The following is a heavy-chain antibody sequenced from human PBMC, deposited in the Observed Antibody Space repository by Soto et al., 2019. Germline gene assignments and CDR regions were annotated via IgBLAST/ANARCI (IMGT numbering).Heavy chain of an antibody. CDR2: IIPIFGTA. V-gene: IGHV1-69*12. J-gene: IGHJ6*02. CDR3: ARQGGVSYVDKSYYYYGMDV. D-gene: IGHD4-17*01. CDR1: GGTFSSYA. Sequence: QVQLVQSGAEVKKPGSSVKVSCKASGGTFSSYAISWVRQAPGQGLEWMGGIIPIFGTANYAQKFQGRVTITADESTSTAYMELSSLRSEDTAVYYCARQGGVSYVDKSYYYYGMDVWGQGTTVTVSS.